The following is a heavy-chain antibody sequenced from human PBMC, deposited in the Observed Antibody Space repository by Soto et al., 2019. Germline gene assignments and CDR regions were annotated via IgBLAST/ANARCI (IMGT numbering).Heavy chain of an antibody. CDR3: ARDRDTYSQYGYWYFDL. CDR1: GFTFSSYG. V-gene: IGHV3-33*01. D-gene: IGHD4-17*01. J-gene: IGHJ2*01. Sequence: QVQLVESGGGVVQPGRSLRLSCAASGFTFSSYGMHWVRQAPGKGLEWVAVIWYDGSNKYYADSVKGRFTISRDNSKNTLYLQMNSLRAEDTAVYYCARDRDTYSQYGYWYFDLWGRGTLVTVSS. CDR2: IWYDGSNK.